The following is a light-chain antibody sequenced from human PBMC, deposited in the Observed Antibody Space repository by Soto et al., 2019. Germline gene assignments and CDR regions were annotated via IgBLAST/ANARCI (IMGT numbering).Light chain of an antibody. V-gene: IGKV1-5*01. CDR2: DAS. CDR3: QQYSSRST. CDR1: QSISNW. J-gene: IGKJ1*01. Sequence: DIHMTQSPSTLPASVGDRVTITCRASQSISNWLARYQQKPGKAPNLLIYDASSLQSGVPSRFSGSGFGTEFTLTISSLQPGDFATYYCQQYSSRSTFGQGTKVDIK.